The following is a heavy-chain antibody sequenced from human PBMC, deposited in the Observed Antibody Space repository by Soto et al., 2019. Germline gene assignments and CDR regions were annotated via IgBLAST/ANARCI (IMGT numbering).Heavy chain of an antibody. J-gene: IGHJ5*01. Sequence: EVQLVESGGGLVQPGGSLRLSCAASGFTFSSYWRHWVRQAPGKGLVWVSRINSDGSSTSYADSVRGRFTISRDNPKNALHLQTNTLRAEHTTVYYCVHRYNSGWFYSWGPGTLVTVSS. V-gene: IGHV3-74*01. D-gene: IGHD6-19*01. CDR2: INSDGSST. CDR1: GFTFSSYW. CDR3: VHRYNSGWFYS.